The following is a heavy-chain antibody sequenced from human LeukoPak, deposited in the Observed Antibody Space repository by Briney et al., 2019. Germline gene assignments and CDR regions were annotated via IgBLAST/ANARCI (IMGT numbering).Heavy chain of an antibody. V-gene: IGHV3-48*03. J-gene: IGHJ5*02. CDR3: ARGRDWFDP. CDR1: GFSFSSYE. Sequence: GGSLRLSCAASGFSFSSYEMNWVRQAPGKGLECVSYISSSGSTIYYADSVKGRFTISRDNAKNSLYLQMNSPRAEDTALYYCARGRDWFDPWGQGTLVTVSS. CDR2: ISSSGSTI.